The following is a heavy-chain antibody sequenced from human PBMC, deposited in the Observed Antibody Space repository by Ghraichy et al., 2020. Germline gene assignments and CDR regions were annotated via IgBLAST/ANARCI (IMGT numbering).Heavy chain of an antibody. CDR2: VHHSGNT. CDR3: AREGVGGTIGSYFQH. Sequence: SQTLSLTCTVSGYSISSAYYWGWIRQPPGKGLEWIGSVHHSGNTYYNPSLKSRITISVDTSKNQFSLKLSSVTAADTAAYYCAREGVGGTIGSYFQHWGQGTLVTVSS. CDR1: GYSISSAYY. J-gene: IGHJ1*01. D-gene: IGHD1-26*01. V-gene: IGHV4-38-2*02.